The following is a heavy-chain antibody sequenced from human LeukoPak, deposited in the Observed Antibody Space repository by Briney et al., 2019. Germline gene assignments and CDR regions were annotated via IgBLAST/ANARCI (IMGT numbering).Heavy chain of an antibody. CDR2: FHDRGTT. CDR3: ARGFRGKSRGSFDI. Sequence: SETLSLTCAVYGGSFSDYFWNWIRQPHDKVPEWIGEFHDRGTTNHNPSLKSRVTILVDTSKTQFSLRLSSVTAADAAVYYCARGFRGKSRGSFDIWGQGTMVTVSS. J-gene: IGHJ3*02. V-gene: IGHV4-34*01. CDR1: GGSFSDYF. D-gene: IGHD4-23*01.